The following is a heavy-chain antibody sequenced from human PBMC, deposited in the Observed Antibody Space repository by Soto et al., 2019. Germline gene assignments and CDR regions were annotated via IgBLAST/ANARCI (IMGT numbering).Heavy chain of an antibody. D-gene: IGHD1-20*01. Sequence: EVELLESGGGLVQPGGSLRLSCAASGFIFSSCAMSWVRQAPGKGLEWVSGISGSGGGTFYADSVKGRFTVSRDNSKNTLYLQMNSLRAEDTAVYHCAKRYILTASSYLYFDLWGRGSLVTVSS. J-gene: IGHJ2*01. CDR3: AKRYILTASSYLYFDL. CDR2: ISGSGGGT. CDR1: GFIFSSCA. V-gene: IGHV3-23*01.